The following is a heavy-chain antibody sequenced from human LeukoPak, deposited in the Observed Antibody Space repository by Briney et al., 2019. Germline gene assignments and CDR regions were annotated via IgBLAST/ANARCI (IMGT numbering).Heavy chain of an antibody. J-gene: IGHJ4*02. CDR3: ARNTRGTAYYDK. CDR2: ISVGSNRDI. Sequence: GGSLRLSCAACGFILYSYDMNWVRQAPGKGLEWVTYISVGSNRDIHYAESVKDLFTKSTDHAENSLFLPMNNLNDEDTAVYSCARNTRGTAYYDKWGQGTLVSVSS. V-gene: IGHV3-48*02. D-gene: IGHD3-22*01. CDR1: GFILYSYD.